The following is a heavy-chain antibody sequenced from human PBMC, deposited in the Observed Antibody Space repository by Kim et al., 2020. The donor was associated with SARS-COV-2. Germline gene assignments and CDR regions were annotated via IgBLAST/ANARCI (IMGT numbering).Heavy chain of an antibody. D-gene: IGHD3-10*01. CDR2: INHSGST. CDR1: GGSFSGYY. J-gene: IGHJ6*02. V-gene: IGHV4-34*01. CDR3: ARGFVTMVRGVIIGSRAGYYYYYGMDV. Sequence: SETLSLTCAVYGGSFSGYYWSWIRQPPGKGLEWIGEINHSGSTNYNPSLKSRVTISVDTSKNQFSLKLSSVTAADTAVYYCARGFVTMVRGVIIGSRAGYYYYYGMDVWGQGTTVTVSS.